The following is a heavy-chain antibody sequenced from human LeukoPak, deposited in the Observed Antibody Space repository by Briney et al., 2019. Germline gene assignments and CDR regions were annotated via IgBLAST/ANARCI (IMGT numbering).Heavy chain of an antibody. CDR3: ARSEDSSSWSPFSPEYYYYGMDV. CDR1: GYSFTSYW. V-gene: IGHV5-51*01. J-gene: IGHJ6*02. Sequence: GESLQISCKGSGYSFTSYWIGWVRQMPGKGLEWMGIIYPGDSDTRYSPSFLGQVTISADKSISTAYLQWSSLKASDTAMYYCARSEDSSSWSPFSPEYYYYGMDVWGQGTTVTVSS. CDR2: IYPGDSDT. D-gene: IGHD6-13*01.